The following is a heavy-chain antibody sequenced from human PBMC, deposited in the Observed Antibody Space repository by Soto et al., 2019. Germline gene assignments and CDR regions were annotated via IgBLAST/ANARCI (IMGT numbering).Heavy chain of an antibody. CDR2: INAGNGNT. CDR1: GYTFTSYA. J-gene: IGHJ5*02. D-gene: IGHD1-26*01. CDR3: ARGEWELLGWFDP. V-gene: IGHV1-3*01. Sequence: QVQLVQSGAEVKKPGASVKVSCKASGYTFTSYAMHWVRQAPGQRREWMGWINAGNGNTKYSQKFQGRVTITRDTSASTADMELSSLRSEDTAVYYCARGEWELLGWFDPWGQGTLVTVSS.